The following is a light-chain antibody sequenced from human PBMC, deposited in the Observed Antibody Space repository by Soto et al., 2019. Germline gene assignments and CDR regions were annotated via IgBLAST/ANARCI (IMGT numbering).Light chain of an antibody. J-gene: IGKJ5*01. CDR3: QQLYSYPIT. V-gene: IGKV1-9*01. CDR2: GAS. CDR1: QGISSY. Sequence: DIQLTQSPSFLSASVGDRVTITCRASQGISSYLAWYHQEPGKAPKLLISGASTLQSGVPSRFSGSGSGTEFTLTIISLQPEDFATYYCQQLYSYPITFGQGTRLEMK.